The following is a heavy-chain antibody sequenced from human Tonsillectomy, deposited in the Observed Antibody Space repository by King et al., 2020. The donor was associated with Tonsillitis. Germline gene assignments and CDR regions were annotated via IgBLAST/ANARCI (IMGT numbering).Heavy chain of an antibody. CDR1: GFTFSNFA. V-gene: IGHV3-33*08. D-gene: IGHD2/OR15-2a*01. CDR2: IWNDGSNK. J-gene: IGHJ6*03. Sequence: VQLVESGGGMVQPGRSLRLSCAASGFTFSNFAMHWVRQAPGKGLEWVAVIWNDGSNKYYAESVEGRFTISRDNSKNTLYLQMNSLTADDSAVYYCAGYEGYQRLGGQTFSYFKDVWGKGTAVTVSS. CDR3: AGYEGYQRLGGQTFSYFKDV.